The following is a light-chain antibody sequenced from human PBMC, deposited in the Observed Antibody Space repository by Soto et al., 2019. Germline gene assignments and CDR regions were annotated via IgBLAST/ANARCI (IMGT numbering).Light chain of an antibody. Sequence: QLVLTQPPSASETPGQRVTISCSGSSSNIGSNSVNWYQQLPGTAPKVLIYSNSQRPSGVPDRFSGSKSGTSASLAISGLQSEDEADYYCAAWDDSLSGYVFGTGTKLTVL. V-gene: IGLV1-44*01. CDR3: AAWDDSLSGYV. J-gene: IGLJ1*01. CDR2: SNS. CDR1: SSNIGSNS.